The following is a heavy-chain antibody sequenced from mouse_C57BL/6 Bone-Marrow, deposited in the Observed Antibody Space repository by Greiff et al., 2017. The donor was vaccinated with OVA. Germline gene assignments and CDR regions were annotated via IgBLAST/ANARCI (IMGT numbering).Heavy chain of an antibody. V-gene: IGHV1-52*01. Sequence: VQLQQPGAELVRPGSSVKLSCKASGYTFTSYWMHWVKQRPIQGLEWIGNIDPSDSETHYNQKFKDKATLTVDKSSSTAYMQLSSLTSEDSAVYYCGRNYGSSPWYFDVWGTGTTVTVSS. CDR1: GYTFTSYW. J-gene: IGHJ1*03. D-gene: IGHD1-1*01. CDR3: GRNYGSSPWYFDV. CDR2: IDPSDSET.